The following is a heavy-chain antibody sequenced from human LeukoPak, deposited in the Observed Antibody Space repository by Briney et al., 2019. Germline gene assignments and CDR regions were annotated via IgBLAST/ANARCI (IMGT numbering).Heavy chain of an antibody. CDR1: GYSFTSYW. V-gene: IGHV5-51*01. Sequence: GESLKISCKGSGYSFTSYWIDWVRQMPGKGLEWMGIIYPGDSDTRYSPSFQGQVTISADKSISTAYLQWSSLKASDTAMYYCARRRAYCGGDCYSGSYWYFDLWGSGTLVTVSS. CDR3: ARRRAYCGGDCYSGSYWYFDL. D-gene: IGHD2-21*02. J-gene: IGHJ2*01. CDR2: IYPGDSDT.